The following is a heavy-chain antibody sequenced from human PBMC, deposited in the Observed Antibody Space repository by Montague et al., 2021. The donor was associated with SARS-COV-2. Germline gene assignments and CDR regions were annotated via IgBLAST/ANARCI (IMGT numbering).Heavy chain of an antibody. CDR1: FGSISTYY. CDR3: ARQDAWAYCGDECYRGWFDS. Sequence: SETLSLTCTVAFGSISTYYWSWIRQPAGKGLEWIGFIFYNGSTKYNPSLRGRVSISLDTSKNQFSLKLSSVTAADTAVYYCARQDAWAYCGDECYRGWFDSWGQGTLVTVSS. J-gene: IGHJ5*01. CDR2: IFYNGST. D-gene: IGHD2-21*01. V-gene: IGHV4-59*01.